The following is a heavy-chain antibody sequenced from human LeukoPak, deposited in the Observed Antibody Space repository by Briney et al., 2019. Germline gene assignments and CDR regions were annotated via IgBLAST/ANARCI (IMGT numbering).Heavy chain of an antibody. CDR2: IYHSGMT. J-gene: IGHJ3*02. D-gene: IGHD3-3*01. CDR1: GYSISSGYY. V-gene: IGHV4-38-2*02. Sequence: SETLSLTCTVSGYSISSGYYWGWIRQPPGKGLERIRIIYHSGMTHYNPSLKSRVTISEDPSKNQFSLKLSSVTAADTAVYYCARAFRGIFGVFEAFDIWGQGTMVTVSS. CDR3: ARAFRGIFGVFEAFDI.